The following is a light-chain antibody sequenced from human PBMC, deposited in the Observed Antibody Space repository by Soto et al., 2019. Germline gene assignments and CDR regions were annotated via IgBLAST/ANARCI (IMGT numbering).Light chain of an antibody. J-gene: IGKJ4*01. Sequence: EIVVTQSPATLSLSPGERATLSCRASQSLNSINLAWFQQKPGQAPRLLIYSTSSRATGIPDRFSGSGSGTDFTLTISSLEPEDFAVYYCQQRNNWPLTFGGGTKVDIK. CDR1: QSLNSIN. V-gene: IGKV3D-20*02. CDR3: QQRNNWPLT. CDR2: STS.